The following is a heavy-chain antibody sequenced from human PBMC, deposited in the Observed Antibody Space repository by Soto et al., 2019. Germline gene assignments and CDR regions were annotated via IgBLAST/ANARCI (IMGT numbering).Heavy chain of an antibody. CDR3: ARTIYYYDSSGYYYVGAFDI. V-gene: IGHV2-70*04. CDR2: IDWDDDK. D-gene: IGHD3-22*01. J-gene: IGHJ3*02. CDR1: GFSLSTSGMR. Sequence: EFGPTLVNPTQTLTLTCTFSGFSLSTSGMRVSWIRQPPGKALEWLARIDWDDDKFYSTSLKTRLTISKDTSKNQVVLTMTNMDPVDTATYYCARTIYYYDSSGYYYVGAFDIWGQGTMVT.